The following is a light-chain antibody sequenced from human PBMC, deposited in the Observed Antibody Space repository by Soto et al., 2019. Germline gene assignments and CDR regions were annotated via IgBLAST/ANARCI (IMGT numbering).Light chain of an antibody. J-gene: IGLJ2*01. CDR2: EVS. V-gene: IGLV2-14*01. CDR3: CSYAGSLV. CDR1: SSDVGGYNF. Sequence: QSALTQPASVSGSPGQSITISCTGTSSDVGGYNFVSWYQHHPGKAPKLMIYEVSNRPSGVSNRFSGSKSGNTASLTISGLQAEDEADYYCCSYAGSLVFGGGTKLTVL.